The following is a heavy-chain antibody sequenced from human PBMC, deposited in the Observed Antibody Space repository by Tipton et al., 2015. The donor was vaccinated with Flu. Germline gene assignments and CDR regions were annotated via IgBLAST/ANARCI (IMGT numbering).Heavy chain of an antibody. CDR3: ARSSVTYGSRLLDY. J-gene: IGHJ4*02. CDR1: GGSGGSISSYF. Sequence: TLSLTCTVSGGSGGSISSYFWNWIRQPPGKGLEWIGYIYYSGSTNYNPSLKSRVTISVDTSTNRFSLKLTSVTAADTAVHYCARSSVTYGSRLLDYWGQGTLVTVSS. D-gene: IGHD3-10*01. CDR2: IYYSGST. V-gene: IGHV4-59*01.